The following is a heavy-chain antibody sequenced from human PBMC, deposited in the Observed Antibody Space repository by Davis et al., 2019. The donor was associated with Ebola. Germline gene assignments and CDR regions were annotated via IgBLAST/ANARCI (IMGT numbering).Heavy chain of an antibody. CDR2: ITHSGST. J-gene: IGHJ5*02. Sequence: PSETLSLTCAVYGGSFSGYYWSWIRQPPGKGLEWIGKITHSGSTNYNPSLKSRVTISVDTSKNQFSLNLSSVTAADTAVYYCARDIPGVLPGNPNWFDPWGQGTLVTVSS. CDR3: ARDIPGVLPGNPNWFDP. CDR1: GGSFSGYY. D-gene: IGHD2-21*01. V-gene: IGHV4-34*01.